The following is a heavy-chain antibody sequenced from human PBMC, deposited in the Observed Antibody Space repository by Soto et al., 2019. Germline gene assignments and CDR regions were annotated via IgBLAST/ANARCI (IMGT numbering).Heavy chain of an antibody. V-gene: IGHV1-69*01. CDR2: IVPIFGTT. CDR3: PRPDEGFYHSNHHYSYALDI. Sequence: QVQLVQSGAEVKKPGSSVKVSCKASGGTFRRYSISWVRQAPGQGLEWMGGIVPIFGTTNYAQKFQGRVTITAEESTSTSYMELRSLRSEDTAVYYCPRPDEGFYHSNHHYSYALDIWGQGTTVTVTS. CDR1: GGTFRRYS. D-gene: IGHD3-16*02. J-gene: IGHJ6*01.